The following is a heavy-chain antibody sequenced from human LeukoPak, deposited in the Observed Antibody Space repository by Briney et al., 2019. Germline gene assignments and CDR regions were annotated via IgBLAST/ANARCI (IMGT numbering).Heavy chain of an antibody. D-gene: IGHD1-26*01. CDR2: IGTRSNPI. J-gene: IGHJ4*02. Sequence: GGSLRLFCAASGFSFSDFYMSWIRQAPGVGLEWISYIGTRSNPIYYADSVKGRFTISRDDAKNSLYLQMNSLRDEDTAVYFCAREARGSGRDFDYWGQGILVTVSS. CDR1: GFSFSDFY. CDR3: AREARGSGRDFDY. V-gene: IGHV3-11*01.